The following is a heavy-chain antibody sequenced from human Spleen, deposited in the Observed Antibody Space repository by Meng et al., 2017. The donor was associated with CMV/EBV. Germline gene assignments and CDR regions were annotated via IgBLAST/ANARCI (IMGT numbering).Heavy chain of an antibody. CDR2: IYSSGST. CDR3: ARGDYAAGTYCHFDY. J-gene: IGHJ4*02. CDR1: GVSFSGYY. Sequence: VSIQQGGVWLLKPSEALSLTCAVYGVSFSGYYWRWVRQPPGKGLEWIGSIYSSGSTYYNPSLKSRVTISVDTSKDQFSLKLSSVTAADTAVYYCARGDYAAGTYCHFDYWGQGTLVTVSS. V-gene: IGHV4-34*01. D-gene: IGHD6-13*01.